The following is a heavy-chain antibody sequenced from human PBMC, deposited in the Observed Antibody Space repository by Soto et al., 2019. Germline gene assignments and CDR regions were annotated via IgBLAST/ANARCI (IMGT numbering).Heavy chain of an antibody. CDR1: GFTFSNYL. D-gene: IGHD3-3*01. J-gene: IGHJ4*02. Sequence: EVHLVESGGGLVHPEGSLRLSCVASGFTFSNYLMHWVRQVPGKGLVWVSRINDDGISTSYADSVKGRFTVSRDNAKNTLYLQMNSLRVEDTAAYYCACGTRFGVFSYWGQGTLVTVSS. V-gene: IGHV3-74*01. CDR3: ACGTRFGVFSY. CDR2: INDDGIST.